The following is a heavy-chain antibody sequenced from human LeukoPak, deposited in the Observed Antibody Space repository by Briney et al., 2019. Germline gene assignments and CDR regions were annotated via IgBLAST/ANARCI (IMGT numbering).Heavy chain of an antibody. V-gene: IGHV3-23*01. CDR2: ISGSGGST. J-gene: IGHJ3*02. D-gene: IGHD6-19*01. Sequence: GGSLRLSCAASGFTFSSYAMSWVRQAPGKGLEWVSAISGSGGSTYYADSVKGRFTISRDNSKNTLYLQMNSLRAEDTAVYYCAKGLRRAGGWYLYLGHDAFDIWGQGTMVTVSS. CDR3: AKGLRRAGGWYLYLGHDAFDI. CDR1: GFTFSSYA.